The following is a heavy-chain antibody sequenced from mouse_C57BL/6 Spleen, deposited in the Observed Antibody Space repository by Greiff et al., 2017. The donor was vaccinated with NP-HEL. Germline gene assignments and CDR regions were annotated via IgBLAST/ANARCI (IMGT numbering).Heavy chain of an antibody. J-gene: IGHJ2*01. D-gene: IGHD3-2*02. CDR2: IDPSDSYT. CDR3: ARGDSSGY. Sequence: QVQLQQPGAELVKPGASVKLSCKASGYTFTSYWLQWVKQRPGQGLEWIGEIDPSDSYTNYNQKFKGKATLTVDTSSSTAYMQLSSLTSEDSAVYYCARGDSSGYWGQGTTLTVSS. V-gene: IGHV1-50*01. CDR1: GYTFTSYW.